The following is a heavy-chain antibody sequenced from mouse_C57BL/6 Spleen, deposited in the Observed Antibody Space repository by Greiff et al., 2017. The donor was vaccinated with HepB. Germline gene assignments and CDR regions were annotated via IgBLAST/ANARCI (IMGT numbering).Heavy chain of an antibody. V-gene: IGHV1-80*01. CDR2: IYPGDGDT. CDR1: GYAFSSYW. Sequence: VQLQQSGAELVKPGASVKISCKASGYAFSSYWMNWVKQRPGKGLEWIGQIYPGDGDTNYNGKFKGKATLTADKSSSTAYMQLSSLTSEDSAVYFCARGGYSNYAFYAMDYWGQGTSVTVSS. J-gene: IGHJ4*01. CDR3: ARGGYSNYAFYAMDY. D-gene: IGHD2-5*01.